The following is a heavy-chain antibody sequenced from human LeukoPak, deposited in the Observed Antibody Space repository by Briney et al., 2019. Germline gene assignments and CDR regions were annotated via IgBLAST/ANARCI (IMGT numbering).Heavy chain of an antibody. V-gene: IGHV3-48*04. CDR1: GFTFSSYW. J-gene: IGHJ5*02. D-gene: IGHD2-15*01. CDR2: ISSSGNTI. Sequence: QPGGSLRVSCAASGFTFSSYWMNWVRQAPGKGLEWVSYISSSGNTIYYADSVQGRFTISRDNAKNSLFLQMNSLRAEDTAVYYCARREYCSGGSCKGFDPWGQGTLVTVSS. CDR3: ARREYCSGGSCKGFDP.